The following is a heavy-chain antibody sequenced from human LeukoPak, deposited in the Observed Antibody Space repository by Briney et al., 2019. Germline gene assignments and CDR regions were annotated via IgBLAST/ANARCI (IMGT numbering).Heavy chain of an antibody. J-gene: IGHJ4*02. V-gene: IGHV1-69*01. CDR1: GGTFSSYA. CDR2: IIPIFGTA. D-gene: IGHD3-22*01. Sequence: SVKVSCKASGGTFSSYAISWVRQAPGQGLEWMGGIIPIFGTADYAQKFQGRVTITADESTSTAYMELSSLRSEDTAVYYCARAYYYYDSSGHFDYWGQGTLVTVSS. CDR3: ARAYYYYDSSGHFDY.